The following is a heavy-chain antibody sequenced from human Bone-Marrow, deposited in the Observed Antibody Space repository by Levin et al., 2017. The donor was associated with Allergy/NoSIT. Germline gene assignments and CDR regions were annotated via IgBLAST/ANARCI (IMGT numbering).Heavy chain of an antibody. CDR3: AKVLGYCTGGSCDAFFDY. CDR1: GFTFTTYA. CDR2: ISYTGGFT. J-gene: IGHJ4*02. D-gene: IGHD2-8*02. Sequence: RGESLKISCAASGFTFTTYAMSWVRQAPGKGLEWVSAISYTGGFTYFADSVKGRFTISRDNSKNTLYLLMNSLRAEDTAVYYCAKVLGYCTGGSCDAFFDYWGQGSLVTVSS. V-gene: IGHV3-23*01.